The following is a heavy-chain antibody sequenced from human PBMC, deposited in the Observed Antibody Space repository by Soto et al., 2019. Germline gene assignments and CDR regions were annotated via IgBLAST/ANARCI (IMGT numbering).Heavy chain of an antibody. CDR1: GGSISNKY. CDR2: MSSSGVT. J-gene: IGHJ3*02. V-gene: IGHV4-4*07. Sequence: PSETLSLTCTVSGGSISNKYWSWIRQPAGKGLEWIGRMSSSGVTNYSPSFKSRVTMSVDMSKNQFSLKLSSVTATDAAVYYCARALDSSGWYGDDAFDIWGQGTMVTV. CDR3: ARALDSSGWYGDDAFDI. D-gene: IGHD6-19*01.